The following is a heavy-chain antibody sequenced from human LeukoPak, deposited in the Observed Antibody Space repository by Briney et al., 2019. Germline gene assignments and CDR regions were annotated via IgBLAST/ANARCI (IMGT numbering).Heavy chain of an antibody. CDR1: GFTFSSYG. D-gene: IGHD3-22*01. CDR2: ISYDGSNK. CDR3: AKGSGWLSLTYNWFDP. V-gene: IGHV3-30*18. Sequence: GGSLRLSCAASGFTFSSYGMHWVRQAPGKGLEWVAVISYDGSNKYYADSVKGRFTISRDNSKNTLYLQMNSLRAEDTAVYYCAKGSGWLSLTYNWFDPWGQGTLVTVSS. J-gene: IGHJ5*02.